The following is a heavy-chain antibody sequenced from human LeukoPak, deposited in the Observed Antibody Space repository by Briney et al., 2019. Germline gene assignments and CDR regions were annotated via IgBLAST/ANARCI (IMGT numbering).Heavy chain of an antibody. Sequence: PGGSLRLSCTASGFRFHDYAMHWVRQAPGTGLEWVSGISWDSKNIAYADAVKGRFTISRDNAKNSLYLQMNSLRPEDTALYYCCRGGGAYTHPFDIWGQGTMITVSS. CDR1: GFRFHDYA. J-gene: IGHJ3*02. CDR3: CRGGGAYTHPFDI. D-gene: IGHD3-10*01. CDR2: ISWDSKNI. V-gene: IGHV3-9*01.